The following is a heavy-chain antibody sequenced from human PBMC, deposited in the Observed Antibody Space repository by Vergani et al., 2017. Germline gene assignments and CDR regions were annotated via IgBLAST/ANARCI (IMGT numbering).Heavy chain of an antibody. CDR3: ARDFYYGSGSYTDYYYYMDV. CDR2: INPNSGGT. V-gene: IGHV1-2*06. Sequence: QVQLVQSGAEVKKPGASVTVSCKASGYTFTGYYMHWVRQAPGQGLEWMGRINPNSGGTNYAQKFQGRVTMTRGTAISTAYMELSRLRSDDTAVYYCARDFYYGSGSYTDYYYYMDVWGKGTTVTVSS. J-gene: IGHJ6*03. D-gene: IGHD3-10*01. CDR1: GYTFTGYY.